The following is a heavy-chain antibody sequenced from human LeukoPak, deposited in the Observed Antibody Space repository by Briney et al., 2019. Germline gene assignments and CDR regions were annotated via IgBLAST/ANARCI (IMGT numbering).Heavy chain of an antibody. D-gene: IGHD6-13*01. J-gene: IGHJ4*02. Sequence: GGSLRLSCAASGFTFDDYAMHWVRHAPGKGLEWVSGISWNSGSIGCADSVKGRFTISRDNAKNSLYLQMNSLRAEDTALYYCAKGVGAAAVNFDYWGQGTLVTVSS. CDR3: AKGVGAAAVNFDY. V-gene: IGHV3-9*01. CDR1: GFTFDDYA. CDR2: ISWNSGSI.